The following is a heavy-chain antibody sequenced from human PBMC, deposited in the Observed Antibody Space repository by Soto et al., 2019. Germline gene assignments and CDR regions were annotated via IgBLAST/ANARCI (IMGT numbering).Heavy chain of an antibody. D-gene: IGHD3-9*01. J-gene: IGHJ4*02. CDR1: GGSISSGDYY. Sequence: PSETLSLTCTVSGGSISSGDYYWSWIRQPPGKGLEWIASFFIGGNTYYNPSLKSRVTISVDTSKNQFSLKLSSVTAADTAVYFGARRHGLDIEAHYWGQGILVNASS. CDR2: FFIGGNT. V-gene: IGHV4-39*01. CDR3: ARRHGLDIEAHY.